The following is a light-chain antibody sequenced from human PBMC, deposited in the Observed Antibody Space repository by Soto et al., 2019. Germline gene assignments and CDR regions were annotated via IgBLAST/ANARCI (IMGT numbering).Light chain of an antibody. CDR1: QGITND. Sequence: DIRKTQSPRSLSASVGHRVTIPCRASQGITNDLGWYQQKTGKAPKCLIYAVSSLRSGVPSSFRGSGYGTEFTLTISSLKPEDSETYYCQQYNTYTWTFGQGTKVDI. CDR3: QQYNTYTWT. J-gene: IGKJ1*01. V-gene: IGKV1-17*01. CDR2: AVS.